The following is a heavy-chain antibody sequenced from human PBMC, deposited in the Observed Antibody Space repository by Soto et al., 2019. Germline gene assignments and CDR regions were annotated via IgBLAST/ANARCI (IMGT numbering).Heavy chain of an antibody. V-gene: IGHV3-53*01. CDR3: ARDXKGFWSGSSYYYYGMDV. CDR2: ICGDGAT. D-gene: IGHD3-3*01. Sequence: GGSLRLSCAASGFTVSSNYMNWVRQAPGKGLEWVSVICGDGATFYADPVKGRFTISRDTSQNTLFLEMNSLRAEDTAVYYCARDXKGFWSGSSYYYYGMDVWGQGTTVTVSS. CDR1: GFTVSSNY. J-gene: IGHJ6*02.